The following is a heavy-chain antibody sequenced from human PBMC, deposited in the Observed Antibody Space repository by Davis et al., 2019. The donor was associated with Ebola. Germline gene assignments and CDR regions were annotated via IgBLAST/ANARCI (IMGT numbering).Heavy chain of an antibody. Sequence: SETLSLTCTVSGESVSLSSYYWGWVRQPPGKGPEWIGSIWHRGTTYYNPSLKSRVTISVDTSKNQFSLKLSSVTAADTAVYYCASRTYSSSWFNYYYYYYMDVWGKGTTVTVSS. V-gene: IGHV4-39*07. CDR3: ASRTYSSSWFNYYYYYYMDV. D-gene: IGHD6-13*01. CDR1: GESVSLSSYY. J-gene: IGHJ6*03. CDR2: IWHRGTT.